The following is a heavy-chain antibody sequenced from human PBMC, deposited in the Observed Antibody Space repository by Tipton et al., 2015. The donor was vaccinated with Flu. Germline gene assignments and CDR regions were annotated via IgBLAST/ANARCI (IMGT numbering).Heavy chain of an antibody. Sequence: LRLSCAVSGYSISSGYYWGWIRQPPGKGLEWIGSIYHSGRTYYNPSLKSRVTISVDTSKNQFSLKLSSVTAADTAVYYCARDLAHVAAAGFDYWGQGTLVTVSS. D-gene: IGHD6-13*01. CDR1: GYSISSGYY. V-gene: IGHV4-38-2*02. CDR2: IYHSGRT. J-gene: IGHJ4*02. CDR3: ARDLAHVAAAGFDY.